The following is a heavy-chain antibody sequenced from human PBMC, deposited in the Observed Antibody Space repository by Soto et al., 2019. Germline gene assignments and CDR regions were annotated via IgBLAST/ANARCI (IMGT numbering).Heavy chain of an antibody. D-gene: IGHD4-17*01. CDR2: INHSGST. CDR3: ARNGWYYGMDV. CDR1: GGSFSGYY. Sequence: PSETLSLTCAVYGGSFSGYYWSWIRQPPGKGLEWIGEINHSGSTNYNPSLKSRVTISVDTSKNQFSLKLSFVTAADTAVYYCARNGWYYGMDVWGQGTTVTVSS. V-gene: IGHV4-34*01. J-gene: IGHJ6*02.